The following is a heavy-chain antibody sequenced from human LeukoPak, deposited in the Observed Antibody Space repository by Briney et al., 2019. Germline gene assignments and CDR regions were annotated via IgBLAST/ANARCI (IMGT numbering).Heavy chain of an antibody. J-gene: IGHJ4*02. D-gene: IGHD2-21*01. CDR2: IYQTGNT. Sequence: SETLSLTCAVYGGSFSGYYWSWIRQPPGKGLEWITYIYQTGNTDYNPSLKSRVTISLDTSKNQFSLNLSSVTAADTAAYYCARHEFASPFDSWGQGTLVTVSS. CDR1: GGSFSGYY. CDR3: ARHEFASPFDS. V-gene: IGHV4-59*08.